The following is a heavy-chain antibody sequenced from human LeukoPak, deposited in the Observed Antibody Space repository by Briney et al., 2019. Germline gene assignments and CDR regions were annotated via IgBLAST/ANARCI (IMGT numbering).Heavy chain of an antibody. CDR2: IYSRGST. CDR1: GGSISGYY. J-gene: IGHJ4*02. V-gene: IGHV4-4*07. D-gene: IGHD3-10*01. Sequence: SETLSLTCTVSGGSISGYYWNWIRHPAGKGLEWVGRIYSRGSTNYNPSLKSRVTMSVGTSKNQFSLKLSSVTAADTAVYYCARESMVRGVTYFDYWGQGTLVTVSS. CDR3: ARESMVRGVTYFDY.